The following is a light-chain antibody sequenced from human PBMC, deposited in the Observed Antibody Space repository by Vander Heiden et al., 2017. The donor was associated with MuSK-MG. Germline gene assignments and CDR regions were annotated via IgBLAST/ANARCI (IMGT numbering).Light chain of an antibody. Sequence: EIVMTQSPATLSVSPGARATLPCSASQSGSSNVAWYQQKPGQAPSPLIYGASTRATGIPARFSGSGSGTEFTLTISRLQSEDLGVYYCQQYNNGPPITFGQGTRLEIK. CDR1: QSGSSN. CDR3: QQYNNGPPIT. V-gene: IGKV3-15*01. CDR2: GAS. J-gene: IGKJ5*01.